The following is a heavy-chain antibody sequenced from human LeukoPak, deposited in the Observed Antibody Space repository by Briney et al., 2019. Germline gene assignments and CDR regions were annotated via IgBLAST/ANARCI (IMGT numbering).Heavy chain of an antibody. CDR1: GHSISATTYH. Sequence: PSETLSLTCTVSGHSISATTYHWGWIRQPPGKGLEWIGSVSYSGSTYSNPSLKSRVTMSVDTSKNHVSLKLTSVTAADTAVYYCARRIGEGILYGLDVWGQGTTVTVSS. V-gene: IGHV4-39*02. CDR2: VSYSGST. CDR3: ARRIGEGILYGLDV. J-gene: IGHJ6*02.